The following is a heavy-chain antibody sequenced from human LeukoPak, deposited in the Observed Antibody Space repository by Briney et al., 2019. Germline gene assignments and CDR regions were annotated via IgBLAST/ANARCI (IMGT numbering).Heavy chain of an antibody. V-gene: IGHV3-7*01. CDR1: AFTISSHW. J-gene: IGHJ4*02. CDR2: IKEDGSKK. CDR3: AREVAGATFPFDY. Sequence: GGSLRLSCAASAFTISSHWMSWVRQAPGKGLEWVANIKEDGSKKYYVDSVKGRFTISRDNAKNSLYLQMNSLRADDTAIYYCAREVAGATFPFDYWGQGTLVTVSS. D-gene: IGHD1-26*01.